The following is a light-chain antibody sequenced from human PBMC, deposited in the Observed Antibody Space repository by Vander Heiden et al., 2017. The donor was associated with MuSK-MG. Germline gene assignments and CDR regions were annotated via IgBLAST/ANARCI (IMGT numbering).Light chain of an antibody. CDR2: EHT. J-gene: IGLJ2*01. CDR1: SGSIASNY. V-gene: IGLV6-57*03. Sequence: NFMLTQPHSVSESPGKTVTISCTRSSGSIASNYVQWYQQRPGSAPATIIYEHTQRPSGVPDRFSGSIDSSSNSASLTISGLRTEDEADYYCQSYDVVFGGGTKLTVL. CDR3: QSYDVV.